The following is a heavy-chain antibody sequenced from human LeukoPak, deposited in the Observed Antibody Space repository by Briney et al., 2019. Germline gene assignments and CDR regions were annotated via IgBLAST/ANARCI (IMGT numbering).Heavy chain of an antibody. CDR2: INSYNGNT. Sequence: ASVKVSCKASGYTFTSLHINWLRQAPGQGLEWMGWINSYNGNTHYSQNLQGRVTMTRDTSTNTVYLELRSLRFDDTAVYYCARGTRARGTCDNCYSSSLDSWGQGTLLTVSS. J-gene: IGHJ4*02. D-gene: IGHD2-15*01. CDR3: ARGTRARGTCDNCYSSSLDS. CDR1: GYTFTSLH. V-gene: IGHV1-18*01.